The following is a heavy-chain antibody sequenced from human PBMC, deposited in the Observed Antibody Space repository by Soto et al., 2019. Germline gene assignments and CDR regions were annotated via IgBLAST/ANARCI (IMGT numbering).Heavy chain of an antibody. CDR3: ARDTMVRGVTYYYGMDV. V-gene: IGHV1-69*08. CDR1: GGTFSSYT. D-gene: IGHD3-10*01. J-gene: IGHJ6*02. Sequence: QVQLVQSGAEVKKPGSSVKVSCKASGGTFSSYTISWVRQAPGQGLEWMGRIIPILGIANYAQKFQGRVTITAXXSXSXXYMELSSLRSEDTAVYYCARDTMVRGVTYYYGMDVWGQGTTVTVSS. CDR2: IIPILGIA.